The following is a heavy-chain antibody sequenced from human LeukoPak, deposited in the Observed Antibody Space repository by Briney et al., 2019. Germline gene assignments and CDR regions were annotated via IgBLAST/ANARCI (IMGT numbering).Heavy chain of an antibody. J-gene: IGHJ4*02. CDR1: GYTLTELS. Sequence: ASVKVSCKVSGYTLTELSMHWVRQAPGKGLERMGGFDPEDGETIYAQKFQGRVTMTEDTSTDTAYMELSTLRSEGTAVYYCAFLDIYDGSGYYKGYFNYWGQGTLVTVSS. CDR2: FDPEDGET. CDR3: AFLDIYDGSGYYKGYFNY. V-gene: IGHV1-24*01. D-gene: IGHD3-22*01.